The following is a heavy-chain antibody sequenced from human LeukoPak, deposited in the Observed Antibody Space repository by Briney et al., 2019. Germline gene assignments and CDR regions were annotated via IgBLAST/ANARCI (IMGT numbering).Heavy chain of an antibody. CDR2: FDPEDGET. D-gene: IGHD2-21*02. J-gene: IGHJ4*02. CDR3: ATVRRYCGGDCTLGYYFDY. V-gene: IGHV1-24*01. CDR1: GYTLTELS. Sequence: ASVKVSCKVSGYTLTELSMQWVRQAPGKGLEWMGGFDPEDGETIYAQKFQGRVTMTEDTSTDTAYMELSSLRSEDTAVYYCATVRRYCGGDCTLGYYFDYWGQGTLVTVSS.